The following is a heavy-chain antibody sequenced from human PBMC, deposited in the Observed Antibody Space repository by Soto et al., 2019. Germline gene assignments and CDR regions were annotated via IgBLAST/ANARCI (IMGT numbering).Heavy chain of an antibody. CDR1: GFTFSNAW. V-gene: IGHV3-15*01. Sequence: EVQLVESGGGLVKPGGSLRLSCAASGFTFSNAWMSWVRQAPGKGLEWVGRIKSKTDGGTTDYAAPVKGRFTISRDDSKNPLYLQMNSLKTEDTAVYYCTTDRNPYYDILTGYYRRYYYGMDVWGQGTTVTVSS. J-gene: IGHJ6*02. CDR3: TTDRNPYYDILTGYYRRYYYGMDV. D-gene: IGHD3-9*01. CDR2: IKSKTDGGTT.